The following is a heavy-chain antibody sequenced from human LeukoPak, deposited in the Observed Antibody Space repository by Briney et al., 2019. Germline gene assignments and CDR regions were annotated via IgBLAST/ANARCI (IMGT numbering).Heavy chain of an antibody. V-gene: IGHV3-23*01. J-gene: IGHJ4*02. Sequence: GGSLRLSYAASGFTFSSYAMSWVRQAPGKGLEGVLAISGSGGNTYYADSVKGRFTISRDNSKNTLYLQLNSLRAEDTAVYYCAKDTGGDIVVVPAPDYWGQGTLVTVSS. CDR3: AKDTGGDIVVVPAPDY. CDR1: GFTFSSYA. CDR2: ISGSGGNT. D-gene: IGHD2-2*01.